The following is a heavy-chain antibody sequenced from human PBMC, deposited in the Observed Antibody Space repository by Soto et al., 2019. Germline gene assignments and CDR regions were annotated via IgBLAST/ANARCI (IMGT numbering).Heavy chain of an antibody. CDR3: ARGGGAATKEDYYYYGMDV. D-gene: IGHD6-25*01. Sequence: GASVKVSCKASGYTFTGYYMHWVRQAPGQGLEWMGWINPNSGGTNYAQKFQGWVTMTRDTSISTAYMELSRLRSDDTAVYYCARGGGAATKEDYYYYGMDVWGQGNTVTVSS. CDR2: INPNSGGT. J-gene: IGHJ6*02. V-gene: IGHV1-2*04. CDR1: GYTFTGYY.